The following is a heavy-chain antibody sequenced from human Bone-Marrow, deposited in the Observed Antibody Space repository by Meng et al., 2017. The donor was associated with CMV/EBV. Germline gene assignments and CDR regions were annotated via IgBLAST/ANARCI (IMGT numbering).Heavy chain of an antibody. D-gene: IGHD3-3*01. V-gene: IGHV3-20*04. CDR3: ARDFWRGLDY. CDR2: INWNGGST. CDR1: GFTFDDYG. Sequence: GESLKISCAASGFTFDDYGMSWVRQAPGKGLEWVSGINWNGGSTGYADSVKGRFTISRDNAKNSLYLQMNSLRAEDTALYYCARDFWRGLDYWGQGTLVTGSS. J-gene: IGHJ4*02.